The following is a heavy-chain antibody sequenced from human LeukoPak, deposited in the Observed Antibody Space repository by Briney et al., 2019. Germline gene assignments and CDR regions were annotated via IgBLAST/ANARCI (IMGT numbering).Heavy chain of an antibody. CDR1: GSTFSSYS. CDR2: ISSSSDHI. CDR3: AKGTLRYSSCYEY. Sequence: GGSLRLSCAASGSTFSSYSMNWVRQAPGKGLEWVSSISSSSDHIAYADSVKGRFTISRDNAKNALYLQVNSLRAEDTAMYYCAKGTLRYSSCYEYWGQGTPVTVSS. J-gene: IGHJ4*02. V-gene: IGHV3-21*04. D-gene: IGHD6-19*01.